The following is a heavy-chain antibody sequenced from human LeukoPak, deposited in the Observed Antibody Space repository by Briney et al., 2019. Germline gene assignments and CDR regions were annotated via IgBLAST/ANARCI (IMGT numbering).Heavy chain of an antibody. V-gene: IGHV1-8*01. CDR2: MSPNSGNT. Sequence: ASVKVSCKASGYTFTSYDINWVRQATGQGLEWMGWMSPNSGNTGYAQKFQGRVTMTRNTSISTAYMELSSLRSEDTAVYYCARDYYDFWSGYYSANWFDPWGQGTLVTVSS. CDR3: ARDYYDFWSGYYSANWFDP. D-gene: IGHD3-3*01. J-gene: IGHJ5*02. CDR1: GYTFTSYD.